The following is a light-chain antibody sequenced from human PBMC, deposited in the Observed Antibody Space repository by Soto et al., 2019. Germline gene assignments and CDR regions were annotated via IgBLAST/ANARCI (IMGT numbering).Light chain of an antibody. CDR1: QSISSY. J-gene: IGKJ2*01. V-gene: IGKV1-39*01. CDR2: AAS. Sequence: DIQMTQSPSSLSASVGDRVTITCRASQSISSYLNWYQQKPGKAPKLLIYAASSSQSGVPSRFSGSGSGTDFTLTISSLQPEDFATYYCQQSYSTRFGQGTKLEIK. CDR3: QQSYSTR.